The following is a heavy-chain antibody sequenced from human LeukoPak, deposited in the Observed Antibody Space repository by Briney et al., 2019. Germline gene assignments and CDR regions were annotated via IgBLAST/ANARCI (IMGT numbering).Heavy chain of an antibody. CDR1: GGTFSSYA. CDR3: ARGTDDYIVATTSFEY. CDR2: VIPMVGTA. V-gene: IGHV1-69*13. D-gene: IGHD5-12*01. J-gene: IGHJ4*02. Sequence: SVKVSCKASGGTFSSYAISWVRQAPGQGLEWMGGVIPMVGTANIAQKFQGRVTITADESTSTAYREVSSLRSDDTAVYYCARGTDDYIVATTSFEYWGQGTLVTVSS.